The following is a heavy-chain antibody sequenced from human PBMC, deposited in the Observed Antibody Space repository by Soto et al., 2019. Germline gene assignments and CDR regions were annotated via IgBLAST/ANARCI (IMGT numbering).Heavy chain of an antibody. CDR1: GFTVSSNY. D-gene: IGHD3-22*01. CDR2: IYSGGST. J-gene: IGHJ4*02. V-gene: IGHV3-53*01. Sequence: PGGSLRLSCAASGFTVSSNYMSWVRQAPGKGLEWVSVIYSGGSTYYADSVKGRFTISRDNSKNTLYLQMNSLRAEDTAVYYCARYPKNFDYDSSGYNDYWGQGTLVTVSS. CDR3: ARYPKNFDYDSSGYNDY.